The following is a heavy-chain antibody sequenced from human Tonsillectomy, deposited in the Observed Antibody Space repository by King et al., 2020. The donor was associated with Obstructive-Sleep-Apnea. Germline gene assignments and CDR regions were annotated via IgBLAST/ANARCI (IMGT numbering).Heavy chain of an antibody. Sequence: HVQLVESGGGVVQPGRSLRLSCAASGFTFRNYAMHWVRQAPGKGLEWVAIISYDGSYKYDADSVMGRFTISRDNSKNTLYLQMNSLRAEDTAVYYCARDRGDYGDYVLDYWGQGTLVTVSS. CDR1: GFTFRNYA. V-gene: IGHV3-30*04. CDR2: ISYDGSYK. J-gene: IGHJ4*02. D-gene: IGHD4-17*01. CDR3: ARDRGDYGDYVLDY.